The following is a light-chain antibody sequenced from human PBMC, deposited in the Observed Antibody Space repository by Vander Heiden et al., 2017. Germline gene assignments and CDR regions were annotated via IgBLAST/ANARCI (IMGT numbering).Light chain of an antibody. J-gene: IGKJ1*01. CDR3: QQYNRNSPRT. V-gene: IGKV1-5*03. CDR2: KAS. CDR1: QSVSAW. Sequence: DIQMTQSPSTLSASGGGRVTITGRASQSVSAWLAWYQQKPGKAPKLLIYKASNLDGGVPSRFSGSGSGTEFTLTLSSLQPDAFATYYCQQYNRNSPRTFGQGTQVETK.